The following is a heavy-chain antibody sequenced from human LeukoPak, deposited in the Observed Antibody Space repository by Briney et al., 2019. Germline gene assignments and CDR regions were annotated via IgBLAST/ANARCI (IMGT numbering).Heavy chain of an antibody. CDR1: GYTFTSYY. V-gene: IGHV1-46*01. D-gene: IGHD2-8*01. CDR3: ARDMGHGPDDY. J-gene: IGHJ4*02. CDR2: INPSGGST. Sequence: GASVKVSCKASGYTFTSYYMHWVRQAPGQGPEWMGIINPSGGSTSYAQKFQGRVTMTRDTSTSTVYMELSSLRSEDTAVYYCARDMGHGPDDYWGQGTLVTVSS.